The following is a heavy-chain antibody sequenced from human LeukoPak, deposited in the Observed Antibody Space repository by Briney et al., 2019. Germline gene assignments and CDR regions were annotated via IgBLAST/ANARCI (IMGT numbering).Heavy chain of an antibody. CDR3: ARARRDCWSTSWPPLPFHHYQDV. D-gene: IGHD2-2*01. CDR1: GVSFSTYY. V-gene: IGHV4-4*07. Sequence: PSETLSLTCTVSGVSFSTYYWSWIRQPAGKGLEWIGRIYTSGSTNYNPSLKSRVTMSVDTSKNQFSLKLSSVTAADTAVYYCARARRDCWSTSWPPLPFHHYQDVLGKGTTVTVPS. CDR2: IYTSGST. J-gene: IGHJ6*03.